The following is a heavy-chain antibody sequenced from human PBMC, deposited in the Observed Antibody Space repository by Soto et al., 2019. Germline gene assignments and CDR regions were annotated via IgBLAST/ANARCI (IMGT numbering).Heavy chain of an antibody. D-gene: IGHD5-12*01. CDR2: VSHSGST. Sequence: QVQLQESGPGLVKPSGTLSLTCAVSSGSITSSNWWSWVRQPPGKGLEWIGEVSHSGSTNYIPPLKSRATISVDKSRNPFSLRLNSVTAADTAVYYCARNRYGGYDFDYWGQGTLFTVSS. V-gene: IGHV4-4*02. J-gene: IGHJ4*02. CDR3: ARNRYGGYDFDY. CDR1: SGSITSSNW.